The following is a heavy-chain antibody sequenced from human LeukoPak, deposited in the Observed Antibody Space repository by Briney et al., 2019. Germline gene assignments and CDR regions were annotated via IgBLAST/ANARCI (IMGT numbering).Heavy chain of an antibody. CDR3: ARGRHILMVTVNFDY. V-gene: IGHV1-46*01. Sequence: VASVKVSCKASGYTFTGYYMHWVRQAPGQGLEWMGIINPSGGDTRYAQSFQGRVTMSGDTSTSTFYMELSSLRSEDTAVYYCARGRHILMVTVNFDYWGQGALVTVSS. CDR2: INPSGGDT. CDR1: GYTFTGYY. J-gene: IGHJ4*02. D-gene: IGHD2-21*02.